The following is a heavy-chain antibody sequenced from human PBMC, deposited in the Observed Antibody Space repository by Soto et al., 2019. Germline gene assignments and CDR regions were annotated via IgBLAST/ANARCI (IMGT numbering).Heavy chain of an antibody. D-gene: IGHD3-16*01. CDR1: GYSFDNYR. CDR3: ARRDLPEHNPSFARSFDI. V-gene: IGHV5-51*01. Sequence: DVQLAQSGAEVRKPGESLQISCKASGYSFDNYRIAWVRQMPGKGLEWMGTIHPKDSDPTYTWAFQGQVTISVDKSINTAFLQWSSLKASDTAMYYCARRDLPEHNPSFARSFDIWGQGTMVTVSS. J-gene: IGHJ3*02. CDR2: IHPKDSDP.